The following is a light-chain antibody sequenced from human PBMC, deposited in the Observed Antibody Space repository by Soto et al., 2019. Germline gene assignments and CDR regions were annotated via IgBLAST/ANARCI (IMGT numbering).Light chain of an antibody. J-gene: IGKJ4*01. CDR2: DAS. CDR3: QQRSNR. CDR1: QSVSRS. Sequence: EIVLTQSPATLSLSPGDRAVLSCRASQSVSRSLTWYQHKPGQAPRLPIYDASTRATGIPRRFSGSGSGTDFTLTISSLEPEDFAVYYCQQRSNRFGGGTKVEIK. V-gene: IGKV3-11*01.